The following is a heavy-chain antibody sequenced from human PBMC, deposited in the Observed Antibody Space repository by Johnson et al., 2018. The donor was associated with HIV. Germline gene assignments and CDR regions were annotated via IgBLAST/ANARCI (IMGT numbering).Heavy chain of an antibody. CDR1: GFIVSNNY. CDR2: ISHDGSNK. D-gene: IGHD3-22*01. CDR3: ARADITYSYYDSTGYYYHDAFDI. J-gene: IGHJ3*02. V-gene: IGHV3-30*03. Sequence: QVQLVESGGGVVQPGRSLRLSCAASGFIVSNNYMNWVRQAPGKGLEWVAVISHDGSNKNHADSVKGRFTISRDNSKNTLYLQMNSLRAEDTAVYYCARADITYSYYDSTGYYYHDAFDIWGQGTMVTVSS.